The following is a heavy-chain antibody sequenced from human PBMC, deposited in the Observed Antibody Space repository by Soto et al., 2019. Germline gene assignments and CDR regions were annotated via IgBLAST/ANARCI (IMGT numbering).Heavy chain of an antibody. D-gene: IGHD3-22*01. J-gene: IGHJ4*02. CDR1: GGTFSSYA. CDR3: ARFAEYYDSSGYLYYFDY. Sequence: SVKVSCKASGGTFSSYAISWVRQAPGQGLEWMGGIIPIFGTANYAQKFQGRVTITADESTSTAYMELSSLRSEDTAVYYCARFAEYYDSSGYLYYFDYWGQGTLVTVSS. V-gene: IGHV1-69*13. CDR2: IIPIFGTA.